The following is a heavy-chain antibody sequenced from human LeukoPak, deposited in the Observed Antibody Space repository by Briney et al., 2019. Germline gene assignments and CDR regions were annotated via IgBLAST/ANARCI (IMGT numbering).Heavy chain of an antibody. CDR3: ARLVTDSGDDAFDI. CDR2: IYPGDSDT. J-gene: IGHJ3*02. CDR1: GYSFTTYW. V-gene: IGHV5-51*01. D-gene: IGHD2-21*02. Sequence: PGESLKISCEGSGYSFTTYWIGWVRQMPGKGLEWMGIIYPGDSDTRYSPSFQGQVTISADKSISTAYLQWSSLKASDTAMYYCARLVTDSGDDAFDIWGQGTMVTVSS.